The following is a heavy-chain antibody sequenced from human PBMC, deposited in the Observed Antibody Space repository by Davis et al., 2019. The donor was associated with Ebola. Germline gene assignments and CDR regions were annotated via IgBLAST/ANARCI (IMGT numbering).Heavy chain of an antibody. CDR3: ARVVYGSGTYYKFYFDY. Sequence: PGGSLRLSCAASGFTFSDYYMTWIRQAPGKGLEWVSYISSSSTNTNYADSVKGRFTISRDNAKNSLYLQMNSLRAEDTAVYYCARVVYGSGTYYKFYFDYWGQGTLVTVSS. CDR1: GFTFSDYY. V-gene: IGHV3-11*06. J-gene: IGHJ4*02. CDR2: ISSSSTNT. D-gene: IGHD3-10*01.